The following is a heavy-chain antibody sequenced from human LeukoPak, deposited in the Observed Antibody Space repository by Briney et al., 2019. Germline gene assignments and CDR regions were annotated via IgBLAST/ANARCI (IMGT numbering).Heavy chain of an antibody. J-gene: IGHJ4*02. CDR3: TTGYAIFGVEQYYFDY. D-gene: IGHD3-3*01. V-gene: IGHV3-15*01. Sequence: GGSLRLSCAASGFTFSNAWMSWVRQAPGKGLEWVGRIKSKTDGGTTDYAAPVKGRFTISRDDSKNTLYLQMNSLKTEDTAVYYCTTGYAIFGVEQYYFDYWGQGTLVTVPS. CDR2: IKSKTDGGTT. CDR1: GFTFSNAW.